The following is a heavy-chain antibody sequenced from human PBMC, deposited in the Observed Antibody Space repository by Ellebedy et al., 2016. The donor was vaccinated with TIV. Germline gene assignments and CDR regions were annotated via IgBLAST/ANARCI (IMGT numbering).Heavy chain of an antibody. CDR2: ISYSGST. CDR3: ARARYFGSGISSGGWFDP. J-gene: IGHJ5*02. V-gene: IGHV4-39*07. CDR1: GGSIRIYDHH. Sequence: SETLSLTCTVSGGSIRIYDHHWAWIRQPPGQGLQWIGTISYSGSTYHNPSLKSRVTMSVDASKNQFSLNLTSVPAADTAVYYCARARYFGSGISSGGWFDPWGQGTLVAVSS. D-gene: IGHD3-10*01.